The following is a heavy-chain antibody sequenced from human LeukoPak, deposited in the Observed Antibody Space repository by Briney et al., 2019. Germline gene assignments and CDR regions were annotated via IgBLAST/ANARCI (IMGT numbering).Heavy chain of an antibody. V-gene: IGHV3-53*01. Sequence: GGSLRLSCAASGFTVSSNYMSWVRQAPGKGLEWVSVIHSAGSTYYADSVKGRFTISRDNAKNSLYLQMNSLRAEDTAVYYCARGGGRAAAGTGREAYYYYYYMDVWGKGTTVTVSS. CDR2: IHSAGST. CDR1: GFTVSSNY. D-gene: IGHD6-13*01. CDR3: ARGGGRAAAGTGREAYYYYYYMDV. J-gene: IGHJ6*03.